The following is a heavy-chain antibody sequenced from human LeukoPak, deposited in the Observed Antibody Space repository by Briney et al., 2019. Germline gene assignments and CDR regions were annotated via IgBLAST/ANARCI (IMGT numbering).Heavy chain of an antibody. CDR2: IRGDGADT. V-gene: IGHV3-74*01. Sequence: PGRSLRLSCAASGFPFSDYWMHWVRQVPGKGLVWVSRIRGDGADTNYAGSVKGRFTISRDNAKNTLYLQMTSLRAEDTAVYYCARDRVLGSGSNDYWGQGTLVTVSS. D-gene: IGHD3-10*01. J-gene: IGHJ4*02. CDR3: ARDRVLGSGSNDY. CDR1: GFPFSDYW.